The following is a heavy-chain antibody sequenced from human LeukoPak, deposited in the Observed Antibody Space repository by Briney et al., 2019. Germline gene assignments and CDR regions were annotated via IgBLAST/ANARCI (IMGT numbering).Heavy chain of an antibody. CDR1: GFTFSYFW. J-gene: IGHJ4*02. Sequence: GGSPRLSCAASGFTFSYFWMHWFRQTPGKGLVWVSCINTDGSYSSYADSVKGRFTISRDNVRNTLYLQMNSLRAEDSAVYYCARDFDGPRASDYWGQGISVTVSS. D-gene: IGHD4-17*01. V-gene: IGHV3-74*01. CDR2: INTDGSYS. CDR3: ARDFDGPRASDY.